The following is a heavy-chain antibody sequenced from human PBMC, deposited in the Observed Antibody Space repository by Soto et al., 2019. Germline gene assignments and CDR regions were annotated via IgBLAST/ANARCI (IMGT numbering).Heavy chain of an antibody. CDR3: ARGRRLDAFDI. CDR2: IWYDGSNK. CDR1: GFTFSSYG. Sequence: QVQLVESGGGVVQPGRSLRLSCAASGFTFSSYGMHWVRQAPGTGLEWVAVIWYDGSNKYYADSVKGRFTISRDNSKNTLYLQMNSLRAEDTAVYYCARGRRLDAFDIWGQGTMVTVSA. V-gene: IGHV3-33*01. D-gene: IGHD2-21*02. J-gene: IGHJ3*02.